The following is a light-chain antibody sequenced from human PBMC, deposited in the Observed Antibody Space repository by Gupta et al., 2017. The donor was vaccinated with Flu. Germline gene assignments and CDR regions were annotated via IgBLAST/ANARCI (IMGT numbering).Light chain of an antibody. Sequence: EIVLTQSPDTLSLYPGERATRSCRASQGVTNGLAWYQQKPGQAPRILIYDAYNRATGIPGRFSGSGTGTDFTLTSRRPEYEDFDRYDRQYHSNWLFGRGTKVDIK. CDR3: QYHSNWL. CDR1: QGVTNG. V-gene: IGKV3-11*01. J-gene: IGKJ4*01. CDR2: DAY.